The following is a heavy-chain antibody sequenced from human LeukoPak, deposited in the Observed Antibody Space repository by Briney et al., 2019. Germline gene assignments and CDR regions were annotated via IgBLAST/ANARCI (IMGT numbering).Heavy chain of an antibody. V-gene: IGHV3-48*03. CDR2: ISSSGSTI. J-gene: IGHJ4*02. CDR3: ANPGIAAAGLYFDY. Sequence: GGSLRLSCAASGFTFSSYEMNWVRQAPGKGLGWVSYISSSGSTIYYADSVKGRFTISRDNSKNTLYQQMNSLRAEDTAVYYCANPGIAAAGLYFDYWGQGTLVTVSS. CDR1: GFTFSSYE. D-gene: IGHD6-13*01.